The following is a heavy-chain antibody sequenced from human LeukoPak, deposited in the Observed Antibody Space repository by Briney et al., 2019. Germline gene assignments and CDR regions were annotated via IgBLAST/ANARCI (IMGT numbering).Heavy chain of an antibody. J-gene: IGHJ4*02. Sequence: SGGSLRLSCAASGFAFSSYWMHWVRQAPGKGLVWVSNINSDGSSTNYADSVKGRFTISRDNAKNTLYLQMNSLRAEDTGVYYCALVMVIKGGNCWGRGTLVTVSS. D-gene: IGHD3-22*01. CDR2: INSDGSST. CDR1: GFAFSSYW. V-gene: IGHV3-74*01. CDR3: ALVMVIKGGNC.